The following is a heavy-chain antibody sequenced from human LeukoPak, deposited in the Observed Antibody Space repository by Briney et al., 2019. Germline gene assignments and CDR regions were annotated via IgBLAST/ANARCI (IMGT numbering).Heavy chain of an antibody. D-gene: IGHD3-3*01. CDR2: IKQEGSEK. J-gene: IGHJ6*03. V-gene: IGHV3-7*01. CDR3: ARGSSYYDFWSGYYLPGYYYYMDV. CDR1: GFTFSSYW. Sequence: PGGPLRLSCAASGFTFSSYWMSWVRQAPGKGLEGVANIKQEGSEKYYVDAVKGRFTISRGNAKNSLYLQMNSMRAEDTAVYYCARGSSYYDFWSGYYLPGYYYYMDVWGKGTTVTVSS.